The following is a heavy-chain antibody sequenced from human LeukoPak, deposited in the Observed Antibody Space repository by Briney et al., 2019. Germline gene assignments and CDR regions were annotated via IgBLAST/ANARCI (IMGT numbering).Heavy chain of an antibody. CDR2: FDPEDGET. D-gene: IGHD3-9*01. CDR3: ATGQGRGYYDILTGPKGAFDI. J-gene: IGHJ3*02. V-gene: IGHV1-24*01. CDR1: GYTLNELS. Sequence: ASVKVSCKVSGYTLNELSMHWVRQARGKGLEWMGGFDPEDGETIYAQKFQGRVTMTEDTSTDTAYMELSSLRSEDTAVYYCATGQGRGYYDILTGPKGAFDIWGQGTMVTVSS.